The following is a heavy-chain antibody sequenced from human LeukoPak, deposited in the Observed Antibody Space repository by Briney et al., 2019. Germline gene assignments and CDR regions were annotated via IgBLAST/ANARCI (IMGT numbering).Heavy chain of an antibody. J-gene: IGHJ3*02. D-gene: IGHD3-22*01. V-gene: IGHV3-11*01. CDR1: GFTFSDYY. CDR2: ISSSGSTI. CDR3: AREYYYDCSGYRLFDAFDI. Sequence: PGGSLRLSCAASGFTFSDYYMSWIRQAPGKGLEWVSYISSSGSTIYYADSVKGRFTISRDNAKNSLYLQMNSLRAEDTAVYYCAREYYYDCSGYRLFDAFDIWGQGTMVTVSS.